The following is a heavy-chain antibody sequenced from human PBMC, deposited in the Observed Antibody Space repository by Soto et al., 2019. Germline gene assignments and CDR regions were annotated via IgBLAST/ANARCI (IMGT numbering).Heavy chain of an antibody. CDR2: ISYDGSNK. V-gene: IGHV3-30-3*01. J-gene: IGHJ6*02. CDR3: AREGLGGSGSPGRYYYYYGMDV. Sequence: GGSLRLSCAASGFTFSSYAMHWVRQAPGKGLEWVAVISYDGSNKYYADSVKGRFTISRDNSKNTLYLQMNSLRAEDTAVYYCAREGLGGSGSPGRYYYYYGMDVWGQGTTVTVSS. D-gene: IGHD3-10*01. CDR1: GFTFSSYA.